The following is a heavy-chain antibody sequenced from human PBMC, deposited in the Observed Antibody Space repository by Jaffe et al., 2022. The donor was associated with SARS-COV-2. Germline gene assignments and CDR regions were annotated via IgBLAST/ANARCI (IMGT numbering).Heavy chain of an antibody. J-gene: IGHJ3*02. D-gene: IGHD4-17*01. Sequence: QVQLVESGGGVVQPGRSLRLSCAASGFTFSSYAMHWVRQAPGKGLEWVAVISYDGSNKYYADSVKGRFTISRDNSKNTLYLQMNSLRAEDTAVYYCARVPGDPRDAFDIWGQGTMVTVSS. CDR3: ARVPGDPRDAFDI. CDR2: ISYDGSNK. CDR1: GFTFSSYA. V-gene: IGHV3-30*04.